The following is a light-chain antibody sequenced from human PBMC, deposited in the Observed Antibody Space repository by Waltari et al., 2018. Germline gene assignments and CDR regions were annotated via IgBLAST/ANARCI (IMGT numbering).Light chain of an antibody. CDR3: QQSYSHPRT. J-gene: IGKJ3*01. V-gene: IGKV1-39*01. CDR2: AVS. Sequence: DIQMTQSPSPLSASVGDRVTITCRASQHISNYLNWYQQRPGKAPKLLIYAVSSLPTGVASRFSGSGSGTDFTLTISSLQPEDFAIYFCQQSYSHPRTFGPGTRVDVK. CDR1: QHISNY.